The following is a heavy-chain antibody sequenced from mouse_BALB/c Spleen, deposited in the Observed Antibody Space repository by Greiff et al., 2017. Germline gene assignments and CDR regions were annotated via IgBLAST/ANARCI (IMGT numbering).Heavy chain of an antibody. Sequence: VQLQQSGPELVKPGASVKISCKASGYSFTSSWMNWVKQRPGQGLEWIGRIYPGDGDTNYNGKFKGKATLTADKSSSTAYMQLSSLTSVDSAVYYCAVRSYGIDYWGQGTSVTVSA. D-gene: IGHD1-1*01. CDR2: IYPGDGDT. CDR1: GYSFTSSW. CDR3: AVRSYGIDY. V-gene: IGHV1-82*01. J-gene: IGHJ4*01.